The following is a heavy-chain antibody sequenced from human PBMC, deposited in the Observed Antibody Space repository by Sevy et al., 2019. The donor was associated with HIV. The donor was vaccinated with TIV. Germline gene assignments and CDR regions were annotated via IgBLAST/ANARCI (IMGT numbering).Heavy chain of an antibody. CDR2: IRGSSGSY. Sequence: GGSLRLSCAASGFTFSIFDLDWVRQAPGKGLEWVSYIRGSSGSYMPYYADSVKGRFTISRDNAKNSLYLQMNSLRDEETATYYCASGKLFGTTRSRGEVEYFQHWGQGTLVTVSS. CDR1: GFTFSIFD. D-gene: IGHD3-10*01. J-gene: IGHJ1*01. CDR3: ASGKLFGTTRSRGEVEYFQH. V-gene: IGHV3-48*02.